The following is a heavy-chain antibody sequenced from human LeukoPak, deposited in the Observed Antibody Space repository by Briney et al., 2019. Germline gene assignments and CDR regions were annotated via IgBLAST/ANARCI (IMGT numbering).Heavy chain of an antibody. Sequence: PGGSPRLSCAASGFTFNNYAMSWVRQAPGRGLEWVSTISGSGDSTYYADSVKGRFTISRDNSKNTLYLQMNSLRPEDTAVYYCPKGCASTGCYTSEHWGQGTLVTVSS. D-gene: IGHD2-2*02. CDR3: PKGCASTGCYTSEH. CDR2: ISGSGDST. V-gene: IGHV3-23*01. CDR1: GFTFNNYA. J-gene: IGHJ4*02.